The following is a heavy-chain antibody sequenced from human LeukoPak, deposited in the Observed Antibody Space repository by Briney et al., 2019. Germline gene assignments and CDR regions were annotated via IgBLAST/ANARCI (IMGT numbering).Heavy chain of an antibody. CDR3: ARTLGSYWGSYYYYYYMDV. CDR1: GYTFTGYY. V-gene: IGHV1-2*02. Sequence: VASVKVSCKTSGYTFTGYYLHYMRQAPGQGLEWMGWIHPSSGDTTYAPKFQGRVTITRDTSITTAYMELSRLRSDDTAVYYCARTLGSYWGSYYYYYYMDVWGKGTTVTVSS. CDR2: IHPSSGDT. J-gene: IGHJ6*03. D-gene: IGHD1-26*01.